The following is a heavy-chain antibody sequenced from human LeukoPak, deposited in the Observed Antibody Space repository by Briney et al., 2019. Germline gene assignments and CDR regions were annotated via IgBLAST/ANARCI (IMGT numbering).Heavy chain of an antibody. V-gene: IGHV4-34*01. J-gene: IGHJ4*02. CDR3: ARGDPSRHCSGGSCYSVELWFDY. Sequence: PSETLSLTCAVYGGSFSGYYWSWIRQSPGKGLEWIGEINHSGSTNYNPSLKSRVTISVDTSKNQFSLKLRSVTAANTAVYYCARGDPSRHCSGGSCYSVELWFDYWGQGTLVTVSS. D-gene: IGHD2-15*01. CDR1: GGSFSGYY. CDR2: INHSGST.